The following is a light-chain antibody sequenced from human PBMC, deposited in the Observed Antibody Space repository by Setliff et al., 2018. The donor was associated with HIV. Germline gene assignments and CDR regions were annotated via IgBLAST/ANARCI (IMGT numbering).Light chain of an antibody. J-gene: IGLJ1*01. CDR3: QSADSSGTYV. Sequence: ELTQPPSVSVSPGQTARITCSGDALPKQYAYWYQQKPGQAPVVVIYKDSERPSGIPERFSGSSSGTTVTLTISGVQAEGEADYYCQSADSSGTYVFGTGTKVTVL. V-gene: IGLV3-25*03. CDR1: ALPKQY. CDR2: KDS.